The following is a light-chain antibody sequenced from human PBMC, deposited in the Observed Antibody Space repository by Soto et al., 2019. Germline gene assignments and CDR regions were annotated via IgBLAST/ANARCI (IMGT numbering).Light chain of an antibody. Sequence: QSVLTQPPSVSGAPGQGVTISCTGSSSNIGAGYDVHWYQQLPGAAPKLLIFGNDNRPSGVPDRFSGSRSGTSASLAITGLQAEDEADDYCQSYDRSLSGSVFGAGTKVTVL. CDR2: GND. CDR3: QSYDRSLSGSV. CDR1: SSNIGAGYD. V-gene: IGLV1-40*01. J-gene: IGLJ1*01.